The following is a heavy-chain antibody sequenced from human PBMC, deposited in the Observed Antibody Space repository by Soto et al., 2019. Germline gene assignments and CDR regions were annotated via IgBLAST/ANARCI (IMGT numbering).Heavy chain of an antibody. Sequence: EVHLVESGGGLVEPGGSLRLSCAASGFSFSNAWMSWVRQAPGKGLEWVGRIKSKTDGERTDYAAPVKGRFTISRDNSKNTLYLQMNSLRAEDTAVYYCAKGGYYDSSGYYYAFDYWGQGTLVTVSS. CDR1: GFSFSNAW. CDR3: AKGGYYDSSGYYYAFDY. J-gene: IGHJ4*02. V-gene: IGHV3-15*01. D-gene: IGHD3-22*01. CDR2: IKSKTDGERT.